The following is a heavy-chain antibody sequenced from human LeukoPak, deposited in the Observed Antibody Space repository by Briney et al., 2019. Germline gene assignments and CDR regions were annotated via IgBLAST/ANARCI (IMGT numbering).Heavy chain of an antibody. D-gene: IGHD2-2*01. V-gene: IGHV3-23*01. J-gene: IGHJ6*02. CDR2: NSGSGGST. CDR1: GFTFSSYA. CDR3: AKEMPPKDIVVGPAAGLYYYYGMDV. Sequence: GGSLTLSCAASGFTFSSYAMIWVRQAPGKGLEGVSANSGSGGSTYYADSVKGRFTISRDNSKNTLYLQMNSLRDEDTAVYYCAKEMPPKDIVVGPAAGLYYYYGMDVWGQGTTVTVSS.